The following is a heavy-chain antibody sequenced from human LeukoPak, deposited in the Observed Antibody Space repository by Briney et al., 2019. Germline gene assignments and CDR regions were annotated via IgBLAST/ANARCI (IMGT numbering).Heavy chain of an antibody. J-gene: IGHJ4*02. CDR1: XFMXSXNW. CDR2: IKEDGTET. CDR3: AKGGKWDVTPFDY. Sequence: GSXXLXCXAXXFMXSXNWXSWVRLAPGKGLEWVXNIKEDGTETYYVDSVKGRFTISRDNAKNSLYLQMNSLRVEDTAVYYCAKGGKWDVTPFDYWGQGTLVTVSS. V-gene: IGHV3-7*03. D-gene: IGHD1-26*01.